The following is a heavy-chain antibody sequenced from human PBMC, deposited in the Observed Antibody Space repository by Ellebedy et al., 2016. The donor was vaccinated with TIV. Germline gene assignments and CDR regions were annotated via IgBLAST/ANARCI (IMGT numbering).Heavy chain of an antibody. Sequence: GESLKISXAASGFAFGDYSMNWIRQAPGKGLEWVSSISGQSKYIYDADFVRCRFTISRDNAKDSLYLQMNSLRVEDTAVYYCARDLLSGFSNWFDSWGQGTLVIVSS. D-gene: IGHD3-3*01. CDR3: ARDLLSGFSNWFDS. CDR1: GFAFGDYS. CDR2: ISGQSKYI. J-gene: IGHJ5*01. V-gene: IGHV3-21*01.